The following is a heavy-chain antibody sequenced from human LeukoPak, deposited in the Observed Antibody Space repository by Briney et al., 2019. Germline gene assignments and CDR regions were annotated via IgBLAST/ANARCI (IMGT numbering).Heavy chain of an antibody. D-gene: IGHD4-17*01. CDR1: GGTFSSYA. J-gene: IGHJ4*02. V-gene: IGHV1-69*04. CDR3: ARASTVTIDY. Sequence: ASVKVSCKASGGTFSSYAISWVRQAPGQGLEWMGRIIPILGIANYAQKFQGRVTITADKPTSTAYMELSSLRSEDTAVYYCARASTVTIDYWGQGTLVTVSS. CDR2: IIPILGIA.